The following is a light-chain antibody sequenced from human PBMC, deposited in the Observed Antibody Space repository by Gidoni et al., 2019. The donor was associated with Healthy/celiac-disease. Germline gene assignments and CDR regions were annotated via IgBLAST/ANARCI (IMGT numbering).Light chain of an antibody. CDR1: QSVSSSY. V-gene: IGKV3-20*01. CDR3: QQYGSSPRT. J-gene: IGKJ1*01. CDR2: GAS. Sequence: EIVLKQSPGTLSLSLGERATLSCRASQSVSSSYLAWYQTKPGQGPRLPIYGASSRATGIPDRFSGSGSGTDFTLTISRLEPEDFAVYYCQQYGSSPRTFGHGAKVEIK.